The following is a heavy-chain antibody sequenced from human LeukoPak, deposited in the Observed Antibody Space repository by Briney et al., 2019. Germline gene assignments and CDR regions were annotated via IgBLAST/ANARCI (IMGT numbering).Heavy chain of an antibody. D-gene: IGHD2-21*02. CDR3: TTVSVVVTAIRGY. Sequence: GGSLRLSCAASGFTFSNAWMSWARQAPGKGLEWVGRIKSKTDGGTTDYAAPVKGRFTISRDDSKNTLYLQMNSLKTEDTAVYYCTTVSVVVTAIRGYWGQGTLVTVSS. CDR2: IKSKTDGGTT. J-gene: IGHJ4*02. CDR1: GFTFSNAW. V-gene: IGHV3-15*01.